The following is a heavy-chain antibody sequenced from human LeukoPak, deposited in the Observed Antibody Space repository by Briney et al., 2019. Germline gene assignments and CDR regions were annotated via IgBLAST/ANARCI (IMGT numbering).Heavy chain of an antibody. V-gene: IGHV4-30-2*01. CDR2: IYHSGST. CDR1: GGSISSGGYS. CDR3: ARGRERYFDL. J-gene: IGHJ2*01. Sequence: PSQTLSLTCTVSGGSISSGGYSWSWIRQPPGKGLEWIGYIYHSGSTYYNPSLKSRVTISVDRSKNQFSLKLSSVTAADTAVYYCARGRERYFDLWGRGTLVTVSS.